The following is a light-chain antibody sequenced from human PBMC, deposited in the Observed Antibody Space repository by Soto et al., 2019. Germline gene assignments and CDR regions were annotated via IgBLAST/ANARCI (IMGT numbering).Light chain of an antibody. CDR1: QSVSSSY. V-gene: IGKV3-20*01. CDR2: GAS. J-gene: IGKJ3*01. Sequence: EIVLTQSPGTLSLSPGERATLSCRASQSVSSSYLAWYQQKPGQAPRLLISGASSRATGIPDRFSGSGSGTDFTLTIRRLEAEDFAVYYCQQYGGSPFTFGPGTTVNVK. CDR3: QQYGGSPFT.